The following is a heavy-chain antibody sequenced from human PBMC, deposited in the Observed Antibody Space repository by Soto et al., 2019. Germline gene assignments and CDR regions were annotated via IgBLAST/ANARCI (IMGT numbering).Heavy chain of an antibody. CDR1: GGSVSSGNYY. Sequence: SEALSLTCTVSGGSVSSGNYYWSWIRQPPGKGLEWIGYIYYSGSTNYNTSLKSRVTISVDTSKNQFSLKVSSVTAADTAMYFCARASSNIHYYCSQGALVTGSS. V-gene: IGHV4-61*01. CDR3: ARASSNIHYY. D-gene: IGHD2-8*01. J-gene: IGHJ4*02. CDR2: IYYSGST.